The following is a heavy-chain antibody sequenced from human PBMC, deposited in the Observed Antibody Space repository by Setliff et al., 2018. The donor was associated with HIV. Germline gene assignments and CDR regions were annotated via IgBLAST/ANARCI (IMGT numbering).Heavy chain of an antibody. CDR2: INSDGTST. Sequence: GESLRLSCAASGFTFSPYWMHWVRQAPGKGLVWVSRINSDGTSTTYADSVKGRFTISRDNAKNTLYLQMNSLRAEDTAVYYCARDLSYDYDRSSDTLDYWGQGTLVTVSS. J-gene: IGHJ4*02. V-gene: IGHV3-74*03. CDR3: ARDLSYDYDRSSDTLDY. CDR1: GFTFSPYW. D-gene: IGHD3-22*01.